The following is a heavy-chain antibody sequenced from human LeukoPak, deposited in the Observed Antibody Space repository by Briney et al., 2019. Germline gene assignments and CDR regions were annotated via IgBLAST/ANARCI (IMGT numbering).Heavy chain of an antibody. Sequence: PGRSLRLSCAASGFTFSSYAMHWVRQAPGKGLEWVAVISYDGSNKYYADSVKGRFTISRDNSKNTLYLQMNSLRAEDTAVYYCARDEGPWGQGTLVTVSS. CDR1: GFTFSSYA. CDR2: ISYDGSNK. J-gene: IGHJ5*02. CDR3: ARDEGP. V-gene: IGHV3-30-3*01.